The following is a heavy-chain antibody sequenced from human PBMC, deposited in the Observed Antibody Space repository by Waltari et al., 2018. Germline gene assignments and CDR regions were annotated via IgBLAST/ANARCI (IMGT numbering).Heavy chain of an antibody. CDR1: GFTFSSFW. D-gene: IGHD6-13*01. Sequence: VQVVESGGGLVQPGGCLRCSGAARGFTFSSFWMTWVRQAPGKGLEWVANIKTDGSETYYVDSVKGRFTISRDNTKNSLYLQMSSLRAEDTAVYYCAIGGVETSWYWRYWAQGTLVTVSS. CDR2: IKTDGSET. V-gene: IGHV3-7*01. J-gene: IGHJ4*02. CDR3: AIGGVETSWYWRY.